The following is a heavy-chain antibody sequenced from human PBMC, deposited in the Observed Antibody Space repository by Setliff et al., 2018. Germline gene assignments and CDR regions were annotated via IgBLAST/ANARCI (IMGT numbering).Heavy chain of an antibody. V-gene: IGHV3-7*01. Sequence: GGSLSLSCAASGFTFSNYYMTWVRQAPGKGLEWVANIKEDGGEQYYVDSVKGRFTISRDNAKNSLYLQMNSLAAEDTAVFYCVRLAGQLGQTRSNYYYYYYMDVWGKGTTVTVSS. CDR3: VRLAGQLGQTRSNYYYYYYMDV. J-gene: IGHJ6*03. CDR2: IKEDGGEQ. CDR1: GFTFSNYY. D-gene: IGHD6-6*01.